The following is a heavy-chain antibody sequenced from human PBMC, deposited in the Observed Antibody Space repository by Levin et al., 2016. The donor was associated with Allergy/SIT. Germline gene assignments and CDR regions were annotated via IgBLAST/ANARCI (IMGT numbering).Heavy chain of an antibody. CDR3: AKDSPLGYYYYGMDV. CDR1: GFTFSSYA. CDR2: ISGSGGST. Sequence: GESLKISCAASGFTFSSYAMSWVRQAPGKGLEWVSAISGSGGSTYYADSVKGRFTISRDNSKNTLYLQMNSLRAEDTAVYYCAKDSPLGYYYYGMDVWGQGTTVTVSS. V-gene: IGHV3-23*01. J-gene: IGHJ6*02.